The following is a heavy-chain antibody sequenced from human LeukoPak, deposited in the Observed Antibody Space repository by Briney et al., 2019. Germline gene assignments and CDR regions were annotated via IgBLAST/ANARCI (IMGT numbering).Heavy chain of an antibody. V-gene: IGHV3-20*04. CDR3: ARGSVQLWLRDTYYYMDV. Sequence: GGSLRLSCAASGFTFDDYAMNWVRQVPGRGLEWVSGINWNGRITEYADSVKDRFTISRQKTKNSLYIYMNNLGGKDTALYFCARGSVQLWLRDTYYYMDVWGKGTTVTVSS. CDR2: INWNGRIT. D-gene: IGHD5-18*01. CDR1: GFTFDDYA. J-gene: IGHJ6*03.